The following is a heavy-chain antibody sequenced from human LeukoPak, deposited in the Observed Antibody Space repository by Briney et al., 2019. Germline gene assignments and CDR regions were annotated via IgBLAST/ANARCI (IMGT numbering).Heavy chain of an antibody. Sequence: GGSLRLSCAASGFTFSSYAMHWVRQAPGKGLEWVAVISYDGSNKYYADSVKGRFTISRDNSKNTLYLQMNSLRAEDTAVYYCARRQLGTFDYWGQGTLVTVSS. D-gene: IGHD6-13*01. CDR1: GFTFSSYA. CDR3: ARRQLGTFDY. CDR2: ISYDGSNK. V-gene: IGHV3-30-3*01. J-gene: IGHJ4*02.